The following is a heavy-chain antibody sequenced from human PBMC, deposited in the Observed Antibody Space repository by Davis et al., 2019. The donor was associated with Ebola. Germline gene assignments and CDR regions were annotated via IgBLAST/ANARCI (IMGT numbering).Heavy chain of an antibody. CDR3: AREGAATGWHDAFDI. CDR1: GFTFSSYA. Sequence: GESLKISCAASGFTFSSYAMNWVRQAPGKGLEWVSAISYTGGSTYYADSVKGRFTISRDNAKKMLFLQMNSLTVEDTAVYYCAREGAATGWHDAFDIWGQGAMVTVSS. J-gene: IGHJ3*02. V-gene: IGHV3-23*01. CDR2: ISYTGGST. D-gene: IGHD6-19*01.